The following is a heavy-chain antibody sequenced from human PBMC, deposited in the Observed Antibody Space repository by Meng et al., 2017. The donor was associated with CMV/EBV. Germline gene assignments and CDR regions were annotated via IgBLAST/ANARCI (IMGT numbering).Heavy chain of an antibody. CDR2: IIPIFGTA. D-gene: IGHD3-16*02. CDR1: GGTFSSYA. CDR3: ARQLRLGELSPFDY. J-gene: IGHJ4*02. V-gene: IGHV1-69*12. Sequence: QVQLGQLGAEVKKPGSSVKVCCKASGGTFSSYAISWVRQAPGQGLEWMGGIIPIFGTANYAQKFQGRVTITADESTSTAYMELSSLRSEDTAVYYCARQLRLGELSPFDYWGQGTLVTVSS.